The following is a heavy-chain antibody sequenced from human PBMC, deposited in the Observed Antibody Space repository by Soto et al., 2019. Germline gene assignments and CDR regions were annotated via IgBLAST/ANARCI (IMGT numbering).Heavy chain of an antibody. CDR3: AKSLWFGELIVFDY. J-gene: IGHJ4*02. CDR2: ISGSGDDT. CDR1: GFTFRNFA. D-gene: IGHD3-10*01. V-gene: IGHV3-23*01. Sequence: EVQLLESGGGLVQPGGSLRVSCEASGFTFRNFAMSWVRQAPGKGLEWVSSISGSGDDTYYAHSVKGRFSISRDNSKNTLYLQMNSLRAEDTAVFYCAKSLWFGELIVFDYWGQGTLVTVSS.